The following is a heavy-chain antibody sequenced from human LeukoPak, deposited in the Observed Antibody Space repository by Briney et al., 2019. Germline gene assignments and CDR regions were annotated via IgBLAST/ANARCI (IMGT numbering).Heavy chain of an antibody. Sequence: GGSLRLSCAASGFTFSSYAMSWVRQAPGKGLEWVSAISGSGGSTYYADSVKGRFTISRDNSKNTLYLQMNSLRAEDTAVYYCAKDRGWGWLIGYWFDPWGQGTLVTVSS. V-gene: IGHV3-23*01. CDR3: AKDRGWGWLIGYWFDP. D-gene: IGHD6-19*01. CDR2: ISGSGGST. J-gene: IGHJ5*02. CDR1: GFTFSSYA.